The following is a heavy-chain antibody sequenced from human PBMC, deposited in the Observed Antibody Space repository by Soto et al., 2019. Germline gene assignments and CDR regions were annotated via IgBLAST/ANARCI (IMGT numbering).Heavy chain of an antibody. Sequence: SETLSLTCSVSGGSISSSSYFWGWIRQPPGKGLEWIGSIYYSGSTYYNPSLKSRVTVSVDTSKNQFSLKLSSVTAADTAVYYCARDKITGLFDYWGQGTLVTVSS. V-gene: IGHV4-39*02. CDR1: GGSISSSSYF. CDR2: IYYSGST. D-gene: IGHD2-8*02. CDR3: ARDKITGLFDY. J-gene: IGHJ4*02.